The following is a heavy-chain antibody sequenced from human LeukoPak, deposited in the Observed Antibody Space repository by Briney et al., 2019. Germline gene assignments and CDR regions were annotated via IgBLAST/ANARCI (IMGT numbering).Heavy chain of an antibody. CDR2: IHYSGST. CDR3: ARVGYCGGDCFLFDY. Sequence: SETLSLTCTVSGGSISSYYWSWIRQPPGKGLEWIGYIHYSGSTNYNPSLKSRVTISVDTSKNQFSLKLSSVTAADTAVYYCARVGYCGGDCFLFDYWGQGTLVTVSS. CDR1: GGSISSYY. J-gene: IGHJ4*02. V-gene: IGHV4-59*01. D-gene: IGHD2-21*02.